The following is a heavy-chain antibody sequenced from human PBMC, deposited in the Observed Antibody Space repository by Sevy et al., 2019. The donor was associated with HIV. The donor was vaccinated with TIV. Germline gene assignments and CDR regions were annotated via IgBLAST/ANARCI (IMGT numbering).Heavy chain of an antibody. V-gene: IGHV1-46*01. CDR2: INPSGGTT. CDR1: GYTFTSYY. Sequence: ASVKVSCKASGYTFTSYYMHWVRQAPGQGLEWMGLINPSGGTTSYAQKFQGRVTMTRDTSTSTVYMELSSLRSEDTAVYYCARDHTVIGSSWYCAFDIWGHGTMVTVSS. D-gene: IGHD6-13*01. J-gene: IGHJ3*02. CDR3: ARDHTVIGSSWYCAFDI.